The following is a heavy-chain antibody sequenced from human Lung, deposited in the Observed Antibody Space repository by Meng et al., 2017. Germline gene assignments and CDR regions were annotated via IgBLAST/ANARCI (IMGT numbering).Heavy chain of an antibody. Sequence: LKPWAALSLSALVSCVSYSYYYGRWIRPPPGKGLEWIGEINHSGSTNYNPSLESRSTISVDTSQNNLSLKLSSVTAADSAVYYCARGPTTMAHDFDYWGQGTLVTVSS. D-gene: IGHD4-11*01. CDR2: INHSGST. V-gene: IGHV4-34*01. CDR1: CVSYSYYY. CDR3: ARGPTTMAHDFDY. J-gene: IGHJ4*02.